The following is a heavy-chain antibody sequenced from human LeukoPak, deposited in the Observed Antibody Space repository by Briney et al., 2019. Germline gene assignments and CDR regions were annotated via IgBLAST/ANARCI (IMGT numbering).Heavy chain of an antibody. CDR2: IYPGDSDT. Sequence: GESLKISCKGSGYSFTSYWIGWVRQMPGKGLEWMGIIYPGDSDTRYSPSFQGQVTISADKSISTAYLQWSSLKASDTAMYYCARMSRFYYYDSSGYFDYWGQRTLVTVSS. J-gene: IGHJ4*02. D-gene: IGHD3-22*01. CDR3: ARMSRFYYYDSSGYFDY. CDR1: GYSFTSYW. V-gene: IGHV5-51*01.